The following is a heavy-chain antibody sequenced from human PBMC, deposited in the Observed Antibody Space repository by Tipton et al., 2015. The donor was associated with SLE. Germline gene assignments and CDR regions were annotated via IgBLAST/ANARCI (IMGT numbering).Heavy chain of an antibody. CDR1: GFTVSSNY. CDR3: ARENVGAPEDY. D-gene: IGHD1-14*01. J-gene: IGHJ4*02. CDR2: IYSGGST. V-gene: IGHV3-53*01. Sequence: SLRLSCAASGFTVSSNYMSWVRQAPGKGLEWVSVIYSGGSTYYADSVKGRFTISRDNAKNTLYMQMNSLRAEDTAVYYCARENVGAPEDYWGQGTLVTVSS.